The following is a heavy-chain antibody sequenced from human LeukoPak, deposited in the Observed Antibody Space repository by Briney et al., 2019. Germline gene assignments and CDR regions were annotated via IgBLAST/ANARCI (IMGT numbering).Heavy chain of an antibody. Sequence: SETLSLTCTVSGGSISSHYWSWVRQPPGKGLEWVGYIYYSGRTNYNPSLKSRVTLSVDTSKNQFSLKLSSVTAADTAVYYCAHTRTYYYDSSGYYLDYWGQGTLVTVSS. CDR3: AHTRTYYYDSSGYYLDY. D-gene: IGHD3-22*01. V-gene: IGHV4-59*11. CDR1: GGSISSHY. J-gene: IGHJ4*02. CDR2: IYYSGRT.